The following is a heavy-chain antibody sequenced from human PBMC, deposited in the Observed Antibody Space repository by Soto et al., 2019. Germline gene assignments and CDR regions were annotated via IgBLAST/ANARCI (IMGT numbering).Heavy chain of an antibody. V-gene: IGHV1-18*01. CDR2: ISAYNGNT. CDR3: ARDQGFRVVINSNWFDP. Sequence: ASVKVSCKASGYTFSTYGIMWVRQAPGQGLEWMGWISAYNGNTNSAEKLRGRLTMTTDASTTTAYMELRSLRSDDTAIYYCARDQGFRVVINSNWFDPWGQGTLVTGSS. J-gene: IGHJ5*02. D-gene: IGHD2-21*01. CDR1: GYTFSTYG.